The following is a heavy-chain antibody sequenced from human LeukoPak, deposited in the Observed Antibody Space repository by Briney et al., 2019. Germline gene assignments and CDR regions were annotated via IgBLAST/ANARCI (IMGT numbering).Heavy chain of an antibody. CDR3: ARQTDTAMGWFDP. Sequence: PSETLSLTCTVSGGSISSSSYYWGWIRQPPGKGLEWIGSIYYSGSTYYNPSLKSRVTISVDTSKNQFSLKLSSVTAADTAVYYCARQTDTAMGWFDPGGQGTLVTVSS. CDR2: IYYSGST. V-gene: IGHV4-39*01. D-gene: IGHD5-18*01. CDR1: GGSISSSSYY. J-gene: IGHJ5*02.